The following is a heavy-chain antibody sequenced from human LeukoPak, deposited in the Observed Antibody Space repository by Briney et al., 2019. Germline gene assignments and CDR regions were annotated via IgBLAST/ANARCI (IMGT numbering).Heavy chain of an antibody. Sequence: SETLSLTCTVSGGSISSSSYYWGWIRQPPGKGLEWIGSIYYSGSTYYNPSLKSRVSISIDTSKNQFSLNLSSVTAADTAVYYCARRAVGTFDYWGQGTLVTVSS. CDR3: ARRAVGTFDY. CDR1: GGSISSSSYY. V-gene: IGHV4-39*01. CDR2: IYYSGST. D-gene: IGHD6-13*01. J-gene: IGHJ4*02.